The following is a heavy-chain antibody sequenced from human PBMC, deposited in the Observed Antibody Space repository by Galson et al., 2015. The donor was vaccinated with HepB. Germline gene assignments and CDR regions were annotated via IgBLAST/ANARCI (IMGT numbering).Heavy chain of an antibody. J-gene: IGHJ4*02. V-gene: IGHV3-33*01. Sequence: SLRLSCAASGFNVSNYGMHWVRQAPGKGLEWVAVIWYDGSQTYYADSVKGRFTISRDISNNTLYMQMNSLRVEDAAVYYCARENWDSGSYPDYWGQGTLVTVSS. CDR3: ARENWDSGSYPDY. CDR2: IWYDGSQT. CDR1: GFNVSNYG. D-gene: IGHD1-26*01.